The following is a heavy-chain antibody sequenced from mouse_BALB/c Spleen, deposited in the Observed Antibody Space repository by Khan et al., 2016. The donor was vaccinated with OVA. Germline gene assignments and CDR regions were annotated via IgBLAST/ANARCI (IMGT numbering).Heavy chain of an antibody. V-gene: IGHV14-3*02. Sequence: EVQLQQSGAELVKPGASVKLSCSASGFNIKDTYMHWVKQRPEQGLEWIGRIDPANGNTKYDPKFQGKATLTADTSSNTAYLQLSSLTSEDTAVYYCARDYWDVVAYWGQGTLVTVSA. J-gene: IGHJ3*01. CDR1: GFNIKDTY. CDR2: IDPANGNT. D-gene: IGHD4-1*01. CDR3: ARDYWDVVAY.